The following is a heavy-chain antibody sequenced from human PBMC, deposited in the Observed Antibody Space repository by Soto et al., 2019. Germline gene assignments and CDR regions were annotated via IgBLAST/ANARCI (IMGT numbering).Heavy chain of an antibody. CDR1: GFTFANSD. D-gene: IGHD1-1*01. Sequence: QLVQSGGGLVQAGGSLKLSCKASGFTFANSDLHWVRQASGKGLEWVGRVRNKFHNYATSYGDVVRGRFTISRNDSDNTGSLEMSALKSEDTALYSSCRHEEERTMFFYGMDVWGQGTAVTVS. CDR3: CRHEEERTMFFYGMDV. V-gene: IGHV3-73*02. CDR2: VRNKFHNYAT. J-gene: IGHJ6*02.